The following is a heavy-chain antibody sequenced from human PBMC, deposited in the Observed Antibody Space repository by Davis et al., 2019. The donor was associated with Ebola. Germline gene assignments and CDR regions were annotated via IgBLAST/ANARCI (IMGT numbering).Heavy chain of an antibody. CDR3: ARDPSSTSGDTRQPMDV. J-gene: IGHJ6*03. CDR1: GLTFNGYS. CDR2: ISSDSSYK. Sequence: GESLKISCAASGLTFNGYSMNWVRQAPGKGLEWVSSISSDSSYKYYADSVKGRFTISRDNAKKSLYLQMNSLRAEDTAIYYCARDPSSTSGDTRQPMDVWGKGTTVTVSS. D-gene: IGHD2-2*01. V-gene: IGHV3-21*01.